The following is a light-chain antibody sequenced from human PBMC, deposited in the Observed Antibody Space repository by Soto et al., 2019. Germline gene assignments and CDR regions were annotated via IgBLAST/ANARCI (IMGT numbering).Light chain of an antibody. CDR1: QSVLYSSNNKNY. Sequence: DIVLTQSPDSLAVSLGERATINCKSSQSVLYSSNNKNYLAWYQQKPGQPPKLLTHWASTRESGVPDRFSGSGSGTDFTLTISSLQAEDVAVYYCQQYYSVPITFGQGTRLEIK. V-gene: IGKV4-1*01. J-gene: IGKJ5*01. CDR2: WAS. CDR3: QQYYSVPIT.